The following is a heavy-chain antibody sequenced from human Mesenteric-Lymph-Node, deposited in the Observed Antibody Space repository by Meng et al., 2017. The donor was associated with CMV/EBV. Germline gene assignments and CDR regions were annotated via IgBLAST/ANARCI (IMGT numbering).Heavy chain of an antibody. V-gene: IGHV3-23*01. D-gene: IGHD6-19*01. CDR2: ISGSGGST. J-gene: IGHJ4*02. Sequence: GESLKISCAASGFTFSSYAMSWVRQAPGKGLEWVSAISGSGGSTYYADSVKGRFTISRDNAKNSLYLQMNSLRAEDTAVYYCARAGSGWYHFDYWGQGTLVTVSS. CDR3: ARAGSGWYHFDY. CDR1: GFTFSSYA.